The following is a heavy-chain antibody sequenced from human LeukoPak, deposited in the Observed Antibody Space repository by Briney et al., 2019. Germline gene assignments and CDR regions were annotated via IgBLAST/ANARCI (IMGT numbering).Heavy chain of an antibody. V-gene: IGHV4-4*07. CDR3: VRDRWFGEFPLIYYYYGMDV. J-gene: IGHJ6*02. Sequence: PSETLSLTCTVSGGSISSYYWSWIRQPAGKGLEWIGRIYTSGSTNYNPSLKSRVTMSVDTSKNQFSLKLSSVTAADTAVYYCVRDRWFGEFPLIYYYYGMDVWGQGTTVTVSS. D-gene: IGHD3-10*01. CDR1: GGSISSYY. CDR2: IYTSGST.